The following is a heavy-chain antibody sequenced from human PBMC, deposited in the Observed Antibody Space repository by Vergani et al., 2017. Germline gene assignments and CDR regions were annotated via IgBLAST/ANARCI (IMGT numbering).Heavy chain of an antibody. CDR3: AKHFRGWGIDY. Sequence: QVQLVESGGGVVQRGGSLRLSCATSGFTLSHYDMQWIRQGPGKVLEFVAFIQFDGSNQYYADSVKGRFTLSRDFSKNTLYLQMNSLRTDDTATYYCAKHFRGWGIDYWGQGTQVIVSS. CDR1: GFTLSHYD. J-gene: IGHJ4*02. D-gene: IGHD3-16*01. CDR2: IQFDGSNQ. V-gene: IGHV3-30*02.